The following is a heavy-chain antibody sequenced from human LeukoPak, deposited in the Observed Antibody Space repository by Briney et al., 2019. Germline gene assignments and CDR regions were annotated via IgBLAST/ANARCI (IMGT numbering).Heavy chain of an antibody. Sequence: SETLSLTCAVSGGSISSSNWWSWVRQPPGKGLEWIGEIYHSGSTNYNPSLKSRVTISVDKSMNQFSLKLSSVTAADTAVYYCAREVVIAEQPQDRLNWFDPWGQGTLVTVSS. CDR3: AREVVIAEQPQDRLNWFDP. CDR1: GGSISSSNW. J-gene: IGHJ5*02. D-gene: IGHD2-15*01. V-gene: IGHV4-4*02. CDR2: IYHSGST.